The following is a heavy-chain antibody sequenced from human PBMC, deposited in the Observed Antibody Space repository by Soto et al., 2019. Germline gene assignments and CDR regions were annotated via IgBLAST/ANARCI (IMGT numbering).Heavy chain of an antibody. D-gene: IGHD2-2*02. CDR1: GFTFSSYA. CDR3: AKGGLKPAAINYYYGMDV. J-gene: IGHJ6*02. V-gene: IGHV3-23*01. Sequence: PGGSLRLSCAASGFTFSSYAMSWVRQAPGKGLEWVSAISGSGGSTYYADSVKGRFTISRDNSKNTLYLQMNSLRAEDTAVYYCAKGGLKPAAINYYYGMDVWGQGTTVTVSS. CDR2: ISGSGGST.